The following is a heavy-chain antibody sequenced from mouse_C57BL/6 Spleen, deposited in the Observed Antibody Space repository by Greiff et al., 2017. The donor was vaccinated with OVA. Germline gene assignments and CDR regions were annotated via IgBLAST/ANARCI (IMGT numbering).Heavy chain of an antibody. D-gene: IGHD1-1*02. CDR1: GFTFSDYG. CDR2: ISSGSSTI. CDR3: CMGVGEA. V-gene: IGHV5-17*01. Sequence: EVMLVESGGGLVKPGGSLKLSCAASGFTFSDYGMHWVRQAPEKGLEWVAYISSGSSTIYYADTVKGRFTISRDTAKNTLFLQMTSLRSEDTAMYYSCMGVGEAWGQGTSVTVSS. J-gene: IGHJ4*01.